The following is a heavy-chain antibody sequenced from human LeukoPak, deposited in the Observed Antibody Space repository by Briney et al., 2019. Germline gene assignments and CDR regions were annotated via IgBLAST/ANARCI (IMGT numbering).Heavy chain of an antibody. CDR2: IIPIFGTA. J-gene: IGHJ6*03. CDR1: GDAFSSYA. V-gene: IGHV1-69*13. CDR3: ARALLSPGYMVV. D-gene: IGHD3-16*02. Sequence: ASVKVSCKATGDAFSSYAISWVRQAPGQGLEWMGGIIPIFGTANYAQKFQGRVTITADESTSTAYMELSSLRSEDTAVYYCARALLSPGYMVVWGKWTTVTVSS.